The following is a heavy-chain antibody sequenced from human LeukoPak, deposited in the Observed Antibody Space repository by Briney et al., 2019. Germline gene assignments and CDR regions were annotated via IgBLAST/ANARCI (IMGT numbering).Heavy chain of an antibody. CDR3: ARAGVVTNPNSYWYFDL. D-gene: IGHD3-3*01. CDR1: GGSIRSYY. Sequence: PSETLSLTGTVYGGSIRSYYWSWLRQPPGKGLEWIGYIYYGGSTNYNPSLESRVTISVDTSKNQFSLKLNSVTAADTAVYYCARAGVVTNPNSYWYFDLWGRGTLVTVSS. J-gene: IGHJ2*01. CDR2: IYYGGST. V-gene: IGHV4-59*13.